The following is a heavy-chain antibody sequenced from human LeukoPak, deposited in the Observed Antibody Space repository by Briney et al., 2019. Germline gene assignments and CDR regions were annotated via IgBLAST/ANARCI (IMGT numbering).Heavy chain of an antibody. Sequence: GGSLRLSCAASGLTFSRCSMNWVRQAPGKGLEWVSSISSSSSYIYYADSVKGRFTISRDNAKNSLYLQMNSLRAEDTAVYYCAHIPAAHNYYYGMDVWGQGTTVTVSS. D-gene: IGHD2-2*01. V-gene: IGHV3-21*04. J-gene: IGHJ6*02. CDR3: AHIPAAHNYYYGMDV. CDR1: GLTFSRCS. CDR2: ISSSSSYI.